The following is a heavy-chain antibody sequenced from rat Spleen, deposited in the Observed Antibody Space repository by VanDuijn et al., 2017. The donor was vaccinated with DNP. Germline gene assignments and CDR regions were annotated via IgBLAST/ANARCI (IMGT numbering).Heavy chain of an antibody. CDR2: ISSSGPT. J-gene: IGHJ1*01. D-gene: IGHD1-9*01. CDR1: GYSITSDY. CDR3: ARGVSSYYGYNSYWYFDF. Sequence: EVQLQESGPGLVKPSQSLSLTCSVTGYSITSDYWGWIRKFPGNKMEWIGHISSSGPTSYNPSLKSRISITRDTSKNQFFLQLNSVTTEDTATYYCARGVSSYYGYNSYWYFDFWGPGTMVTVSS. V-gene: IGHV3-1*01.